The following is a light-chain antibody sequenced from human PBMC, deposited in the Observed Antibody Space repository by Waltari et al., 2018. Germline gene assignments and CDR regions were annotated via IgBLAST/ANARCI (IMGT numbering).Light chain of an antibody. J-gene: IGLJ1*01. CDR2: EVS. Sequence: DVGGYNYVSWYQQHPGKAPKLMIYEVSNRPSGVSNRFSGSKSGNTASLTISGLQAEDEADYYCTSYTTSSTPYVFGTGTKVTVL. CDR3: TSYTTSSTPYV. V-gene: IGLV2-14*01. CDR1: DVGGYNY.